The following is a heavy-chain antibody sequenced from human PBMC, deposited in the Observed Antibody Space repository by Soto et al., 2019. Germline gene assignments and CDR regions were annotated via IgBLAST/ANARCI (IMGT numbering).Heavy chain of an antibody. CDR2: FFYSGTT. D-gene: IGHD3-16*01. Sequence: QVQLQESGPGLVKPSETLSLTCTVSGGSISSNYWSWIRQTPGKGLEWIGDFFYSGTTTYNPSLKSRVIISADTSKNQLALKVNSVTAADTAMYYCASHSHAFLPYFDYWGQGIRVTVSS. CDR1: GGSISSNY. CDR3: ASHSHAFLPYFDY. J-gene: IGHJ4*02. V-gene: IGHV4-59*01.